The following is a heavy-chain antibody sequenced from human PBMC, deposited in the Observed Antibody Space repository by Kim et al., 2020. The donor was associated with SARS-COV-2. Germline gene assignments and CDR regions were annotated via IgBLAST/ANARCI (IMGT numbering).Heavy chain of an antibody. V-gene: IGHV1-2*06. CDR3: ARGPRIAARLSLWFDP. Sequence: ASVKVSCKASGYTFTGYYMHWVRQAPGQGLEWMGRINPNSGGTNYAQKFQGRVTMTRDTSISTAYMELSRLRSDDTAVYYCARGPRIAARLSLWFDPWGQGTLVTVSS. J-gene: IGHJ5*02. CDR1: GYTFTGYY. D-gene: IGHD6-6*01. CDR2: INPNSGGT.